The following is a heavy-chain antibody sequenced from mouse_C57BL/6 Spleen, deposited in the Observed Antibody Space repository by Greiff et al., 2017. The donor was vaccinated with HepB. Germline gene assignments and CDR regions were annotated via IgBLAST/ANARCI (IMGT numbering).Heavy chain of an antibody. CDR1: GFTFSDYG. CDR2: ISSGSSTI. CDR3: ARHSSYGYAMDY. D-gene: IGHD1-1*01. V-gene: IGHV5-17*01. J-gene: IGHJ4*01. Sequence: EVNLVESGGGLVKPGGSLKLSCAASGFTFSDYGMHWVRQAPEKGLEWVAYISSGSSTIYYADTVKGRFTISRDNAKNTLFLQMTSLRSEDTAMDYCARHSSYGYAMDYWGQGTSVTVSS.